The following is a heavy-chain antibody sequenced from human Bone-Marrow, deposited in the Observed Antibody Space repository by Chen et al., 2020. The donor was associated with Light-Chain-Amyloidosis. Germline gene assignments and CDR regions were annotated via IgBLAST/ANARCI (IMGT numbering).Heavy chain of an antibody. CDR1: GGSISSYY. V-gene: IGHV4-59*01. CDR3: ARAGNDFWSGYYSGGWFWFDP. J-gene: IGHJ5*02. CDR2: IYYSGST. Sequence: QVQLQESGPGLVKPSETLSLTCTVSGGSISSYYWSWIRQPPGKGLEWIGDIYYSGSTNYNPSLKSRVTISVDTSKNQFSLKLSSVTAADTAVYYCARAGNDFWSGYYSGGWFWFDPWGQGTLVTVSS. D-gene: IGHD3-3*01.